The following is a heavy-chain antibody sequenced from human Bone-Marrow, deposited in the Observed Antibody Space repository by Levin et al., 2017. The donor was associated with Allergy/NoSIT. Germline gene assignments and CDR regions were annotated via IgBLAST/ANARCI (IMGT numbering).Heavy chain of an antibody. J-gene: IGHJ4*02. CDR2: IYQSGNT. CDR1: GGSINSNVYS. CDR3: ASSRRRFDSAGFYVYFDY. V-gene: IGHV4-30-2*01. Sequence: SETLSLTCAVSGGSINSNVYSWSWIRRPPGKGLEWIGYIYQSGNTYYNPSLKSRVIISADRSKNHFSLNLSSVTAADTAVHYCASSRRRFDSAGFYVYFDYWGQGALVTVSS. D-gene: IGHD3-16*01.